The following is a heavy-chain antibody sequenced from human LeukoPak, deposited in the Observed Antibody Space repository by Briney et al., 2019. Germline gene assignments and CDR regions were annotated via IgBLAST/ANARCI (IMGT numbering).Heavy chain of an antibody. CDR2: ISSSGSTI. J-gene: IGHJ4*02. CDR1: GFTFSSYE. CDR3: AKSHHVTAIDY. V-gene: IGHV3-48*03. Sequence: QAGGSLRLSCAASGFTFSSYEMNWVRQAPGKGLEWVSYISSSGSTIYYADSVKGRFTISRDNSKNTLYLQMNSLRAEDTAVYYCAKSHHVTAIDYWGQGTLVTVSS. D-gene: IGHD2-21*02.